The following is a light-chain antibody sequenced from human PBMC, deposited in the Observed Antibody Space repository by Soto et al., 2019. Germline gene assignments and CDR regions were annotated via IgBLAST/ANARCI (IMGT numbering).Light chain of an antibody. CDR2: EVS. V-gene: IGLV2-14*01. Sequence: QSNLTHPASVSGSPGQSITISCTGTSSDVGGYKYVSWYQQHPGKAPKLMIFEVSSRPSGVSNRFSGSKSGITASLTISGLQAEDEADYYCSSYTSSSTYVFGTGTKVTVL. CDR1: SSDVGGYKY. CDR3: SSYTSSSTYV. J-gene: IGLJ1*01.